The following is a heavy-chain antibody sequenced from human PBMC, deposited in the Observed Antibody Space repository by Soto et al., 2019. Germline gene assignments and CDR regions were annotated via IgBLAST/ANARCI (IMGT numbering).Heavy chain of an antibody. Sequence: PCETLSLTCRASRDFISDTIYYWGWVRQSPGKGLEWIGSIHYSVTPQFHPSLKTRVTISVDTSKNEFSLRLRSVTAADTAVYFCARHLKAVAAAMAYCGQGIPLTVSS. J-gene: IGHJ4*02. CDR3: ARHLKAVAAAMAY. D-gene: IGHD6-19*01. CDR2: IHYSVTP. CDR1: RDFISDTIYY. V-gene: IGHV4-39*01.